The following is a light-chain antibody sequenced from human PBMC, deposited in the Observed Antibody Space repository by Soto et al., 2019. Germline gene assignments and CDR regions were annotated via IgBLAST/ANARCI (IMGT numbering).Light chain of an antibody. V-gene: IGKV3-15*01. J-gene: IGKJ5*01. CDR1: QNIISN. CDR2: FAS. CDR3: QQRSNWPDA. Sequence: EIVMTQSPGTLSVSPGERATLSCRASQNIISNLAWYQQKPGQAPRLLIFFASTRVTGIPARFSGSGSGTEFTLTISSLQSEDFGVYYCQQRSNWPDAFGQGTRLEIK.